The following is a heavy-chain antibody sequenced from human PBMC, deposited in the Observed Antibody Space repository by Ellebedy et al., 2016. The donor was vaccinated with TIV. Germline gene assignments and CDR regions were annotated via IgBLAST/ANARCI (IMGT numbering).Heavy chain of an antibody. D-gene: IGHD1-14*01. Sequence: GGSLRLSXTASGFSLNDYYMSWIRQAPGKGLELVSYTTSSGVTIYYADPVKGRFIISRDTAKESLYLQMNSLRAEDTAIYYCARDPLGLRFLPGDPPWGQGSLVTVSS. J-gene: IGHJ5*02. CDR1: GFSLNDYY. V-gene: IGHV3-11*01. CDR3: ARDPLGLRFLPGDPP. CDR2: TTSSGVTI.